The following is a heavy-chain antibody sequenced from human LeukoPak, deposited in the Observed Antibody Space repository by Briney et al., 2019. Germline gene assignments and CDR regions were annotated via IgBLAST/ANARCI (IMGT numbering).Heavy chain of an antibody. D-gene: IGHD3-9*01. V-gene: IGHV4-39*07. CDR2: IYYSGST. Sequence: NTSETLSLTCTVSGGSISSSSYYWGWIRQPPGKGLEWIGSIYYSGSTNYNPSLKSRVTISVDTSKNQFSLKLRSVTAADTAVYYCARVTGYMIEDYFDYWGQGILVTVSS. J-gene: IGHJ4*02. CDR3: ARVTGYMIEDYFDY. CDR1: GGSISSSSYY.